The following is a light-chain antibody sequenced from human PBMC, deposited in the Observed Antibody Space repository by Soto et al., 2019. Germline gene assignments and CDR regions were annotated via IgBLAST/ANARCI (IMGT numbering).Light chain of an antibody. CDR3: QQSYRTPPT. V-gene: IGKV1-39*01. CDR2: AAS. Sequence: DIQMTQSPSSLSASVGDRVTITCRASQSISSYLNWYQQKPGKAPKLLIYAASSLQSGVPSRFSGSGSGTDFTLTISSLQPKDFATYYGQQSYRTPPTLGQGTKLEIK. CDR1: QSISSY. J-gene: IGKJ2*01.